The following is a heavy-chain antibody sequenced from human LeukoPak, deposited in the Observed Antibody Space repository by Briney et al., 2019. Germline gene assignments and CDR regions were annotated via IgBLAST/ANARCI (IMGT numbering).Heavy chain of an antibody. Sequence: GGSLRLSCAASGFTVSSHSMNWVRQAPGKGLEWVAFIGRSSNIHYADSVKGRFTISRDNAKNSLYLQMNSLRDEDTAVYYCARDGTTVTSNYYYAMDVWGQGTTVTVSS. CDR3: ARDGTTVTSNYYYAMDV. J-gene: IGHJ6*02. CDR1: GFTVSSHS. V-gene: IGHV3-48*02. CDR2: IGRSSNI. D-gene: IGHD4-17*01.